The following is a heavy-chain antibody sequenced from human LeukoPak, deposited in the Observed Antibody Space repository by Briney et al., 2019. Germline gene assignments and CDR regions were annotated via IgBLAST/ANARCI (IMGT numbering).Heavy chain of an antibody. J-gene: IGHJ4*02. D-gene: IGHD3-3*01. V-gene: IGHV4-39*01. CDR1: GASMSSPSYF. Sequence: SETLSLTCTVSGASMSSPSYFWGWVRQSPGKGLEWIGSIYYKGRADYNPSLQSRATISVHTSKNQYSLRLMSMTAADTAVYYCARRDFWSGYSDYWGQGTLVTVSS. CDR2: IYYKGRA. CDR3: ARRDFWSGYSDY.